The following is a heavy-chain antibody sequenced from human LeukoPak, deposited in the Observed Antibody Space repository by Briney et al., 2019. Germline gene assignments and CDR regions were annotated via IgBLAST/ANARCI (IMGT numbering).Heavy chain of an antibody. CDR2: MNPNSGNT. CDR1: GYTFTSYD. D-gene: IGHD3-10*01. Sequence: ASVKVSCKASGYTFTSYDINWVRQATGQGLEWMGWMNPNSGNTGYAQKFQGRVTITRNTPISTAYMELSSLRSDDTAVYYCARRSRALGFDLDYWGQGTLVTVSS. J-gene: IGHJ4*02. V-gene: IGHV1-8*03. CDR3: ARRSRALGFDLDY.